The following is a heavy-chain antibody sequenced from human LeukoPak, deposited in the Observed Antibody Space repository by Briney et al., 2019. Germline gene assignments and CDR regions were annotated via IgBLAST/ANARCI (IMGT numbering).Heavy chain of an antibody. D-gene: IGHD2-21*01. CDR1: GFTFSSYA. CDR3: TRDVGLGELFFIPDN. Sequence: GRSLRLSCAASGFTFSSYAMGWVRQAPGTGLEWVGFIRSKPYGGTTECAASVKGRFTISRDDSKSIAYLQMNSLKTEDTALYYCTRDVGLGELFFIPDNWGQGTLVTVSS. V-gene: IGHV3-49*04. J-gene: IGHJ4*02. CDR2: IRSKPYGGTT.